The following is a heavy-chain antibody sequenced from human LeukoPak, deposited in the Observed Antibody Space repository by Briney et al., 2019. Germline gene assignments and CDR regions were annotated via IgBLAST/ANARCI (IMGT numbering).Heavy chain of an antibody. D-gene: IGHD6-6*01. J-gene: IGHJ4*02. CDR1: GGSFSGYY. CDR3: ATVVPRFDY. CDR2: IYYSGNT. V-gene: IGHV4-34*01. Sequence: PSETLSLTCAVYGGSFSGYYWGWIRQPPGKGLEWIGSIYYSGNTDYNPSLKSRVTISADTSKNQFSLKLTSVTAADTAVYYCATVVPRFDYWGQGTLVTVSS.